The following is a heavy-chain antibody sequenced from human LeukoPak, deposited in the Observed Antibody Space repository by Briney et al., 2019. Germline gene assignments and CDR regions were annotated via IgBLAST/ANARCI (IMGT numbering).Heavy chain of an antibody. Sequence: ASVKVSCKASGDTFTTYYIHWVRQAPGQGLEWMGMNNPSGVSTSDAQKFQGRVTMTRDTSTSTVHMALSSLRSEDTAIYYCARDGLCRGTSCYDYWSQGTLVTVSS. J-gene: IGHJ4*02. D-gene: IGHD2-2*01. CDR3: ARDGLCRGTSCYDY. CDR1: GDTFTTYY. CDR2: NNPSGVST. V-gene: IGHV1-46*01.